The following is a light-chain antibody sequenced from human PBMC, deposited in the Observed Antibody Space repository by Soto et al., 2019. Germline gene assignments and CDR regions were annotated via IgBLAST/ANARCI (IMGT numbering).Light chain of an antibody. J-gene: IGLJ1*01. CDR3: QSYDSSLSGSYV. Sequence: QCVLTQPPSVSGAPGQRVTISCTGSSSNIGAGYDVHWYQRLPGTAPKVLIYSNNNRPSGVPDRFSGSKSGTSASLAITGLQAEDEADYYCQSYDSSLSGSYVFGTGTKVTVL. CDR2: SNN. CDR1: SSNIGAGYD. V-gene: IGLV1-40*01.